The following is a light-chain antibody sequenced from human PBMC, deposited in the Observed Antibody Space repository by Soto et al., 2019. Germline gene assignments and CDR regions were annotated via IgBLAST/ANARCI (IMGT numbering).Light chain of an antibody. CDR1: QSISSY. V-gene: IGKV1-39*01. CDR2: TAS. CDR3: HQYGTSVGT. Sequence: DSPMTQSPSSRSVAVGDRITITCRASQSISSYLNWYQQKPGKAPKLLIYTASSLQSGVPSRFSGGGSGTDFTLTISRLEPEDFAVYYCHQYGTSVGTFGQVTKAAI. J-gene: IGKJ1*01.